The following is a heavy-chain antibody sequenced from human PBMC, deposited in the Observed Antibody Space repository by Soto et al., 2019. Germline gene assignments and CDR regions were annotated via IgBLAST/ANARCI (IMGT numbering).Heavy chain of an antibody. V-gene: IGHV4-31*03. D-gene: IGHD3-10*01. CDR2: IYYSGST. Sequence: PXETLALTCTVSGSSISSGGYYWSWIRQHPGKGLEWIGYIYYSGSTYYNPSLKSRVTISVDTSKNQFSLKLSSVTAADTAVYYCARAGWFGELSGLNYWGQGTLVTVSS. CDR1: GSSISSGGYY. CDR3: ARAGWFGELSGLNY. J-gene: IGHJ4*02.